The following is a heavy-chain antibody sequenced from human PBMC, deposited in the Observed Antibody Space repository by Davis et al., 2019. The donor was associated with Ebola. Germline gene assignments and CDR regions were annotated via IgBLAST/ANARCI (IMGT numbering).Heavy chain of an antibody. V-gene: IGHV3-23*01. CDR3: AKVHPPTTVTTGWFDP. Sequence: GESLKLSCAASGFIFSSYAMRWVRQAPGKGLEWVSSISVRSITYHADSVKGRFTISRDNSKNTLYLQMNSLRAEDTAVYYCAKVHPPTTVTTGWFDPWGQGTLVTVAS. CDR2: ISVRSIT. CDR1: GFIFSSYA. D-gene: IGHD4-17*01. J-gene: IGHJ5*02.